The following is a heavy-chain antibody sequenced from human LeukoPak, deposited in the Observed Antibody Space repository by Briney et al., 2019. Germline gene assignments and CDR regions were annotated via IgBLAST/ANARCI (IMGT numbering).Heavy chain of an antibody. V-gene: IGHV3-11*01. CDR3: ARVITEYYYDSSGYYWDYFDY. CDR1: GFTFSDYY. Sequence: GGSLRLSCAASGFTFSDYYMSWIRQAPGKGLEWVSYISSSGSTIYYADSVKGRFTISRDNAKNSLYLQMNSLRAEDTAVYYCARVITEYYYDSSGYYWDYFDYWGPGTLVTVSS. CDR2: ISSSGSTI. J-gene: IGHJ4*02. D-gene: IGHD3-22*01.